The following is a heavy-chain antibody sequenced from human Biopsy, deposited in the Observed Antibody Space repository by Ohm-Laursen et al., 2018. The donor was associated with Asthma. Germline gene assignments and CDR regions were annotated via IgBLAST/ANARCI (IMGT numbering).Heavy chain of an antibody. CDR3: AKDGVTTVTTTAFDM. Sequence: SLRLSCAASGFKFDDNAMHWIRQAQGKGLEWVSGISWNSGRIGYADSVKGRFTISRDNAKNSLYLQMNSLRPEDTALYYCAKDGVTTVTTTAFDMWGQGTMVTVAS. V-gene: IGHV3-9*01. D-gene: IGHD4-17*01. CDR2: ISWNSGRI. CDR1: GFKFDDNA. J-gene: IGHJ3*02.